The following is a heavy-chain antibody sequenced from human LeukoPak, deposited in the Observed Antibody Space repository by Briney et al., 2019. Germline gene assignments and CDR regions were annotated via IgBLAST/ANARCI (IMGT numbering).Heavy chain of an antibody. CDR1: GGSFSGYY. V-gene: IGHV4-34*01. J-gene: IGHJ4*02. Sequence: SSETLSLXCAVYGGSFSGYYWSWLRQPPGKGLEWIGEINHSGSTNYNPSLKSRVTISVDTSKNQFSLKLSSVTAADTAVYYCAKRIPRYYFDYWGQGTLVTVSS. CDR3: AKRIPRYYFDY. CDR2: INHSGST. D-gene: IGHD1-1*01.